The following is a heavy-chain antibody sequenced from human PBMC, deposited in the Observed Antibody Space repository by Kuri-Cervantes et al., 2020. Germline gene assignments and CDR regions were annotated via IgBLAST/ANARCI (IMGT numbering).Heavy chain of an antibody. V-gene: IGHV3-74*01. CDR1: GFTFSSYW. CDR2: INSDESST. CDR3: ARDRVGAGPYFDY. D-gene: IGHD6-13*01. Sequence: GESLKISCAASGFTFSSYWMHWVRQAPGKGLVWVSRINSDESSTSYADSVKGRFTISRDNAKNTLYLQMNSLRDEDTAVYYCARDRVGAGPYFDYWGQGTLVTVSS. J-gene: IGHJ4*02.